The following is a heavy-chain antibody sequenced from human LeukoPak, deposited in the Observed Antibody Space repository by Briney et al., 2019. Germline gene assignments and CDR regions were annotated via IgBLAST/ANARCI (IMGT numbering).Heavy chain of an antibody. Sequence: ASVKVSCKASGYTFTSYGISWVRQAPGQGREWMGWISAYNGNTNYAQKLQGRVTMTTDTSTSTAYMELRSLRSDDTAVYYCARDHGSGYYYGMDVWGQGTTVTVSS. D-gene: IGHD3-10*01. J-gene: IGHJ6*02. CDR3: ARDHGSGYYYGMDV. CDR2: ISAYNGNT. CDR1: GYTFTSYG. V-gene: IGHV1-18*01.